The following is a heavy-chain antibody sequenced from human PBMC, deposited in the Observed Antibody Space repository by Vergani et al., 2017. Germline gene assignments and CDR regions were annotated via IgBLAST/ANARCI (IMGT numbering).Heavy chain of an antibody. CDR3: ARDLRDDIMIGPDNMPFDS. CDR2: MYTSGHT. Sequence: QVQLQESGPGLVKPSQTLSLTCTVSGGSIRSGTYYWTWIRQPAGKKLEWIVRMYTSGHTIYNPSLESRVTISQDASKSQFSLKIKSVTAADTALYFCARDLRDDIMIGPDNMPFDSWGQGTLVTVSS. D-gene: IGHD3-9*01. CDR1: GGSIRSGTYY. V-gene: IGHV4-61*02. J-gene: IGHJ4*02.